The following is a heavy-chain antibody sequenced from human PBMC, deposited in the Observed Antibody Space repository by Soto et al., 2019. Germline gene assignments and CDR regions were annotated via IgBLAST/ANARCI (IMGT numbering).Heavy chain of an antibody. V-gene: IGHV3-66*01. D-gene: IGHD4-17*01. Sequence: GGSLRLSCAASGFTVSSNYMSWVRQAPGKGLEWVSVIYSGGSTYYADSVKGRFTISRDNSKNTLYLQMNSLRAEDTAVYYCARDHLRMTTVTYSHAFDIWGQGTMVTVSS. CDR3: ARDHLRMTTVTYSHAFDI. CDR2: IYSGGST. CDR1: GFTVSSNY. J-gene: IGHJ3*02.